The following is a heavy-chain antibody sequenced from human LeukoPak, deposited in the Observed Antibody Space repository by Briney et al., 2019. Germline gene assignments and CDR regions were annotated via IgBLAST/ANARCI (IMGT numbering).Heavy chain of an antibody. CDR1: GGPISSYY. D-gene: IGHD3-22*01. CDR3: ARGSYYYDSSGLSNYYGMDV. Sequence: PSETLSLTCTVSGGPISSYYWSWIRQPPGKGLEWIGYIYHSGSTNYNPSLKSRVTISLDTSKNQFSLRLTSVTAADTAVYYCARGSYYYDSSGLSNYYGMDVWGQGTTVTVSS. V-gene: IGHV4-59*01. CDR2: IYHSGST. J-gene: IGHJ6*02.